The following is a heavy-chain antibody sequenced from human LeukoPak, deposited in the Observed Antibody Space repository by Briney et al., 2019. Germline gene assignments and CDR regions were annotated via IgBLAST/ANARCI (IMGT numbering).Heavy chain of an antibody. CDR3: ARRIVGAVRNFNY. Sequence: GGSLRLSCAASGFTVSSNYMSWVRQAPGKGLEWVSVIYSGGSTYYADSVKGRFTISRDNSKNTLYLQMNSLRAEDTAVYYCARRIVGAVRNFNYWGQGFLVTVSS. D-gene: IGHD1-26*01. V-gene: IGHV3-53*01. CDR2: IYSGGST. CDR1: GFTVSSNY. J-gene: IGHJ4*02.